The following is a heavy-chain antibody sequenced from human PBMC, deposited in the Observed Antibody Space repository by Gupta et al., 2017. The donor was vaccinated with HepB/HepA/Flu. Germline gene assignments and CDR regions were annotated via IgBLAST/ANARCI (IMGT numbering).Heavy chain of an antibody. Sequence: EVQLVESGGGLVQPGRSLRLSCAASGFTFVYYAMHWVRQAPGKGLEWVSGISWNSGSIGYADSVKGRFTISRDNAKNSLYLQMNSLRAEDTALYYCAKDIGYVVSGYYYGMDVWGQGTTVTVSS. CDR3: AKDIGYVVSGYYYGMDV. J-gene: IGHJ6*02. D-gene: IGHD5-12*01. CDR1: GFTFVYYA. CDR2: ISWNSGSI. V-gene: IGHV3-9*01.